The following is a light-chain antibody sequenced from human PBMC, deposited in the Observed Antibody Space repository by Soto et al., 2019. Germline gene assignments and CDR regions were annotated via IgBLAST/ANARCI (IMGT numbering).Light chain of an antibody. CDR2: GAS. CDR3: QQVKSYPLT. J-gene: IGKJ4*01. Sequence: IQLTQSPSSLSASVGARVTITCRASQDISDELAWYQQKPRQPPRLLIWGASTLHSGVPSRFSGSGSGTAFTLTISSLQPEDGATYYCQQVKSYPLTFGGGTKVEIK. V-gene: IGKV1-9*01. CDR1: QDISDE.